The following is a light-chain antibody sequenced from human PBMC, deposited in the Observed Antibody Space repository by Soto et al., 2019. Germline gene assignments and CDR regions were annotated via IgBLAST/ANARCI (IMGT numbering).Light chain of an antibody. J-gene: IGKJ1*01. Sequence: DIQMTQSPSSLSASVGDRVTITCRASQSISSYLNWYQQKPGKAPKLLIYAASSLQSGVPSRFSGSGSGTDFTLTISRLEPEDCAVYYCQHYGSSPRLGQGTKV. CDR1: QSISSY. CDR3: QHYGSSPR. V-gene: IGKV1-39*01. CDR2: AAS.